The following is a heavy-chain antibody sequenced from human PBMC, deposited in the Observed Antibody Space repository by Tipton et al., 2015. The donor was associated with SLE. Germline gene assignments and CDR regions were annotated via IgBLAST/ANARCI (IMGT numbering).Heavy chain of an antibody. CDR1: GGSFSGYY. CDR2: INHSGST. D-gene: IGHD3-3*01. Sequence: LRLSCAVYGGSFSGYYWSWIRQPPGKGLEWIGEINHSGSTYYNPSLKSRVTISVDTSKNQFSLELSSVTAADTAVYYCASQRITIFGVVSGFDYWGQGTLVTVSS. J-gene: IGHJ4*02. CDR3: ASQRITIFGVVSGFDY. V-gene: IGHV4-34*01.